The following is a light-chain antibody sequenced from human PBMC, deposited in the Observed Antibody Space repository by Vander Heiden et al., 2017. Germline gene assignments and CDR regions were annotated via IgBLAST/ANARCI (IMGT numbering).Light chain of an antibody. V-gene: IGLV1-40*03. Sequence: QSAVTQPPSVSGTLGHRVTMSRTGTSSNIGAGYNVHWYQHPPGRAPTLLIYGNFNRASGVPDRFSASKSGASASLDISGVQPDDGADYYCQAYDSSLGAWVFGGGTKLTVL. J-gene: IGLJ3*02. CDR3: QAYDSSLGAWV. CDR1: SSNIGAGYN. CDR2: GNF.